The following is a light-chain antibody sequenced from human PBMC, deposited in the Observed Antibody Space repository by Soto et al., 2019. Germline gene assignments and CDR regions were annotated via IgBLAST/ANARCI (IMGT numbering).Light chain of an antibody. Sequence: QSVLTQPASVSGSPGQSITVSCTGTSSDIGRYDYVSWYQQHPGIVPKLLIYDVTNRPSGVSNRFSGSKSGNTASLTISGLQAEDEADYYCTSFTTAYTHVFGTGTKVTVL. V-gene: IGLV2-14*03. CDR2: DVT. CDR3: TSFTTAYTHV. J-gene: IGLJ1*01. CDR1: SSDIGRYDY.